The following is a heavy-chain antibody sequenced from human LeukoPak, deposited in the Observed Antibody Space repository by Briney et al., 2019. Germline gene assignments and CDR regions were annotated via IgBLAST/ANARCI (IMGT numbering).Heavy chain of an antibody. J-gene: IGHJ4*02. Sequence: GGSLRLFCAASGFTVSSNYMSWVRQALGKGLEWVSVIYSGGSTYYADSVKGRFTISRDNSKNTLYLQMNSLRAEDTAVYYCAKPAYYYDSSGYSGYWGQGTLVTVSS. D-gene: IGHD3-22*01. CDR1: GFTVSSNY. V-gene: IGHV3-53*01. CDR3: AKPAYYYDSSGYSGY. CDR2: IYSGGST.